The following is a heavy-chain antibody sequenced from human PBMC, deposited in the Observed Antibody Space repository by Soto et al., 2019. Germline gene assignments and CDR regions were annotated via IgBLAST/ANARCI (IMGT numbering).Heavy chain of an antibody. D-gene: IGHD2-2*01. CDR1: GGSISSYY. J-gene: IGHJ6*02. CDR3: SRVGCSNSNCQTRGMDV. CDR2: IYTSGST. V-gene: IGHV4-4*07. Sequence: QVQLQESGPGLVKPSETLSLTCTVSGGSISSYYWSWIRQPAGKGLEWIGRIYTSGSTNYNPSLKSRVPMSMDTSKSQFSLKLSSVTAADTAGYYCSRVGCSNSNCQTRGMDVWGQGTTVTVSS.